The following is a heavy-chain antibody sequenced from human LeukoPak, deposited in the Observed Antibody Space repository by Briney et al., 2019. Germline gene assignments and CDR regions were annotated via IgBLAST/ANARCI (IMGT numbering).Heavy chain of an antibody. CDR3: ARGPSYQGGFDY. V-gene: IGHV3-33*03. CDR2: IWYDGSHK. CDR1: GFTFSSYG. Sequence: GRSLRLSCAASGFTFSSYGMHWVRQAPGKGLEWLAVIWYDGSHKYNADSVKGRFTISRDNAKNSLYLQMNSLRAEDTAVYYCARGPSYQGGFDYWGQGTLVTASS. J-gene: IGHJ4*02. D-gene: IGHD1-26*01.